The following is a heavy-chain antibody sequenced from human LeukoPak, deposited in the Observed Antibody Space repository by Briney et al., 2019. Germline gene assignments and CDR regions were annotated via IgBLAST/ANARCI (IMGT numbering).Heavy chain of an antibody. CDR1: GFTFSSYA. J-gene: IGHJ4*02. CDR2: ISGGGGST. V-gene: IGHV3-23*01. D-gene: IGHD3-16*01. Sequence: QPGGSLRLSCAASGFTFSSYAMSWVRQAPGKGLEWISTISGGGGSTWYTDSVKGRFTISRDSSKNTLYLQMNSLRADDTAVDYCAIGGGLLWMGEFPRFFDSWGQGTLVTVSS. CDR3: AIGGGLLWMGEFPRFFDS.